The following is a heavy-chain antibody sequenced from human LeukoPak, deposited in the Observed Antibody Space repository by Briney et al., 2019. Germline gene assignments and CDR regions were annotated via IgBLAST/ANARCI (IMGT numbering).Heavy chain of an antibody. CDR1: GGTFSSYT. V-gene: IGHV1-18*01. CDR2: ISAYNGNT. J-gene: IGHJ4*02. Sequence: ASVKVSCKASGGTFSSYTISWVRQAPGQGLEWMGWISAYNGNTNYAQKLQGRVTMTTDTSTSTAYMELRSLRSDDTAVYYCAREEYCTNGVCYTLDYWGQGTLVTVSS. CDR3: AREEYCTNGVCYTLDY. D-gene: IGHD2-8*01.